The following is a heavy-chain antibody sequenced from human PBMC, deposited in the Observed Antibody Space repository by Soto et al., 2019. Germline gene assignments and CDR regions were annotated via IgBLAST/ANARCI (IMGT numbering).Heavy chain of an antibody. D-gene: IGHD3-3*02. CDR1: SGSISSNKW. CDR2: IYHNGNI. J-gene: IGHJ5*02. CDR3: ARTVNAFISS. V-gene: IGHV4-4*02. Sequence: SETLSLTCAVSSGSISSNKWWTWVRQPPGKGLEWIAEIYHNGNINYNPSLKSRVTISVDKSKNQFSLRLSSVTAADTAVYYCARTVNAFISSWGQGILVTVSS.